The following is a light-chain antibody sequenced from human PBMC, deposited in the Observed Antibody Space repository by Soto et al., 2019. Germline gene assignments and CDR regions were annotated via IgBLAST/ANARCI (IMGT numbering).Light chain of an antibody. CDR3: QQYGSSPPT. J-gene: IGKJ1*01. CDR1: QSVSSSF. CDR2: APS. Sequence: IVLTQSPATLSLSPGERATLSCRASQSVSSSFLAWYQQKPGQAPSPLIYAPSSTATGIPYMFGGSGSRTDFTLTISRLEAEDFAVYFCQQYGSSPPTFGQGTKVEIK. V-gene: IGKV3-20*01.